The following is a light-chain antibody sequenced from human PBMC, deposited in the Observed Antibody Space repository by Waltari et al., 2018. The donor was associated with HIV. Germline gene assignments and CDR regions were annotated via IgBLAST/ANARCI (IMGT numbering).Light chain of an antibody. J-gene: IGLJ2*01. CDR2: YDS. Sequence: SYVVSQPPSVSVAPGKTAAIPCAGNNIGSKTVHWYQQKPGQAPVLVIYYDSDRPSGIPERFSDSSSGNTATLTISRVEAGGEADYYCQVWDSSTDHVIFGGGTKLTVL. V-gene: IGLV3-21*04. CDR3: QVWDSSTDHVI. CDR1: NIGSKT.